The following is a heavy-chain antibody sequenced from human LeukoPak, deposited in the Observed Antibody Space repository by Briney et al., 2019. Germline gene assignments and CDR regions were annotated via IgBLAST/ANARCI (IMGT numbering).Heavy chain of an antibody. CDR3: ARDGFGVTMVRGVIREGDYYYGMDV. J-gene: IGHJ6*02. V-gene: IGHV4-39*02. Sequence: PSETLSLTCTVSGDSISFSNYFWGWIRQPPGKGLEWIGSIYYSGSTYYSPSLKSRVTLSVDTSKNQFSLKLNSVTAADTAVYYCARDGFGVTMVRGVIREGDYYYGMDVWGQGTTVTVSS. CDR2: IYYSGST. CDR1: GDSISFSNYF. D-gene: IGHD3-10*01.